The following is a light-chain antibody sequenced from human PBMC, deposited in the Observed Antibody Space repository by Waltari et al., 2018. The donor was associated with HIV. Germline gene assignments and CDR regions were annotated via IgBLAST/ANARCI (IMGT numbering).Light chain of an antibody. CDR3: ATWTDSLSGVV. CDR2: RNN. V-gene: IGLV1-47*01. Sequence: QSVLTQSPQASGTPGQRVTIPCSGSSSTIGGNYEYWYQQLPGTAPKLLLYRNNQRPSGVPDRFSGSKSGTSASLAISGLRSEDEAHYYCATWTDSLSGVVFGGGTKLRVL. J-gene: IGLJ2*01. CDR1: SSTIGGNY.